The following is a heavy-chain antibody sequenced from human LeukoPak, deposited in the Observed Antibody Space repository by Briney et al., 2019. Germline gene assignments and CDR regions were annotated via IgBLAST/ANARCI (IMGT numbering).Heavy chain of an antibody. V-gene: IGHV4-59*11. J-gene: IGHJ2*01. D-gene: IGHD1-26*01. CDR1: GGSISSHY. CDR2: IYYSGST. CDR3: AKGGWSLDV. Sequence: PSETLSLTCTVSGGSISSHYWSWIRQPPGKGLEWIGCIYYSGSTNYNASLQSRVTISVDTSKNQFSLKLSSVTAADTAVYYCAKGGWSLDVWGRGTLVTVSS.